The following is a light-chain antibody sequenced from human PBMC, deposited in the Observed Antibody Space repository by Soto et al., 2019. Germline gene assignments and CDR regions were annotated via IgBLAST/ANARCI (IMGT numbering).Light chain of an antibody. CDR2: WAS. CDR3: QQYYSGPIIT. Sequence: DIVMTQSPDSLAVSLGERATINCKSSQRVLYRSNNENYLAWYQQKPGQPPKLLIYWASTRESGVPDRFSGSGSGTDFTLTISSLQAEDVAVYYCQQYYSGPIITFGPGTKVDIK. J-gene: IGKJ3*01. CDR1: QRVLYRSNNENY. V-gene: IGKV4-1*01.